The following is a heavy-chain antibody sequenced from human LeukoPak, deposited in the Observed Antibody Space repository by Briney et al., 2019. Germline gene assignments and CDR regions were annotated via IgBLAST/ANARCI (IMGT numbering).Heavy chain of an antibody. CDR3: ARGDSSGYYYLY. J-gene: IGHJ4*02. D-gene: IGHD3-22*01. Sequence: ASVKVSCKASGYTLTSYDINWVRQATGQGLEWMGWMNPNSGNTGYAQKFQGRVTMTRNTSISTAYMELSSLRSEDTAVYYCARGDSSGYYYLYWGQGTLVTVSS. CDR1: GYTLTSYD. V-gene: IGHV1-8*01. CDR2: MNPNSGNT.